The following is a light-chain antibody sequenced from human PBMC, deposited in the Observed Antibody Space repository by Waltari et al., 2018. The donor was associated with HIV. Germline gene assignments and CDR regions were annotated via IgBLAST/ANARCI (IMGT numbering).Light chain of an antibody. V-gene: IGKV1-16*01. CDR1: QGIINF. CDR2: SAS. Sequence: IQMTQSPASLSASVGDRVTITCRASQGIINFLAWFQQKPGKAPKSLIFSASTLHPGVPSRFSGSGSGTDFTITISNLQFEDFATYYCQQYNSYPQTFAQGTKV. CDR3: QQYNSYPQT. J-gene: IGKJ1*01.